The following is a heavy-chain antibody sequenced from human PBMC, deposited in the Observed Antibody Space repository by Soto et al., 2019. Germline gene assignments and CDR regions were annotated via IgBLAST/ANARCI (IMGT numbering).Heavy chain of an antibody. CDR3: ATVPIVGTTPYYFAY. D-gene: IGHD1-1*01. V-gene: IGHV4-34*01. Sequence: PSETLSLTCAVYGGSFSGYYWAWVRQPPGKGLEWLAYIYYSGSTYYNPSLKSRLTISVDTSRNQLALSLSSVTAADTAVYYCATVPIVGTTPYYFAYWGQGTLVTVSS. J-gene: IGHJ4*02. CDR2: IYYSGST. CDR1: GGSFSGYY.